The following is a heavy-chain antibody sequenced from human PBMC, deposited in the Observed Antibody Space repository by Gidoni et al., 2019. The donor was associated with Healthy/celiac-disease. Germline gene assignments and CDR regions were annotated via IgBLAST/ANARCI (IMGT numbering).Heavy chain of an antibody. CDR3: ASVLVRGVIGLYYYYGMDV. Sequence: EVQLVESGGGLVQPGRSLRLSCAASGFTFDDYAMHWVRQAPGKGLEWVSGISWNSGSIGYADSVKGRFTISRDNAKNSLYLQMNSLRAEDTALYYCASVLVRGVIGLYYYYGMDVWGQGTTVTVSS. CDR1: GFTFDDYA. J-gene: IGHJ6*02. V-gene: IGHV3-9*01. CDR2: ISWNSGSI. D-gene: IGHD3-10*01.